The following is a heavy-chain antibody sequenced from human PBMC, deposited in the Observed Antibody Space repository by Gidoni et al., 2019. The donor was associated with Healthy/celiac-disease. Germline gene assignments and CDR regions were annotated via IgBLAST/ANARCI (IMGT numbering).Heavy chain of an antibody. J-gene: IGHJ4*02. V-gene: IGHV3-23*01. CDR3: AKDGYGGYWYYFDY. D-gene: IGHD5-12*01. Sequence: EVQLLESGGCLVQPGGSLRLSCAASGLTFSSYAMTWVRQAPGKGLEWVSAIDYNGGSTYYADSVKGRFTISRHNSKNTLYLQMNSLRAEDTAVYYCAKDGYGGYWYYFDYWGQGTLVTVSS. CDR1: GLTFSSYA. CDR2: IDYNGGST.